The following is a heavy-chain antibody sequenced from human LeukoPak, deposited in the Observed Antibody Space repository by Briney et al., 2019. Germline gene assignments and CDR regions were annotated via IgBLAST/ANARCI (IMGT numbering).Heavy chain of an antibody. V-gene: IGHV3-21*01. CDR1: GFTFGSYS. J-gene: IGHJ4*02. CDR3: ARAEQWLALGYPSDY. D-gene: IGHD6-19*01. CDR2: ISSSSSYI. Sequence: GGSLRLSCAASGFTFGSYSMNWVRQAPGKGLEWVSSISSSSSYIYYADSVKGRFTISRDNAKNSLYLQMNSLRAEDTAVYYCARAEQWLALGYPSDYWGQGTLVTVSS.